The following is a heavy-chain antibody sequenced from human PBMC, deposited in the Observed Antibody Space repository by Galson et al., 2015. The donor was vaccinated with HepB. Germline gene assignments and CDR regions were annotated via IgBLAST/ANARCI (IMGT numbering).Heavy chain of an antibody. Sequence: SVKVSCKASGYTFTSYAMHWVRQAPGQRLEWMGWIDAGNGNTKYSQKFQGRLTITKDTSKNQVVLTMTNMDPVDTATYYCAHKVRSGSGLGFDYWGQGTLVTVSS. CDR1: GYTFTSYA. D-gene: IGHD3-10*01. CDR3: AHKVRSGSGLGFDY. J-gene: IGHJ4*02. V-gene: IGHV1-3*01. CDR2: IDAGNGNT.